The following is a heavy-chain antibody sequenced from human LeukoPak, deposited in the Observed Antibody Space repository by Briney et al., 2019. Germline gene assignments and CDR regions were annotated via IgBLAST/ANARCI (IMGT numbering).Heavy chain of an antibody. CDR3: VRGMGVSMLYYFDY. CDR1: GLSDSSNY. J-gene: IGHJ4*02. D-gene: IGHD3-10*01. V-gene: IGHV3-66*02. Sequence: PGGSLRLSCAASGLSDSSNYMSWVRQAPGKGLEWVSVLYSDGTTYYADSVKGRFTISRDNSKNTLYLQMNSLRAEDTAVYYCVRGMGVSMLYYFDYRGQGTLVTVSS. CDR2: LYSDGTT.